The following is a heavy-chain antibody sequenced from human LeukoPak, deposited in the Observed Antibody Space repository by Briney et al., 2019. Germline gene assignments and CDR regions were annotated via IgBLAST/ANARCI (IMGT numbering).Heavy chain of an antibody. Sequence: GGSLRLSCAASGFTFTNYAMSWVRQAPGEGLDFVSSISNSGETTNYADSVKGRFTISRDNSKNTLYLQMNSLRAEDTAVYCCARGLWWSKYYFDYWGQGTLVTVSS. CDR2: ISNSGETT. J-gene: IGHJ4*02. V-gene: IGHV3-23*01. D-gene: IGHD2-21*01. CDR3: ARGLWWSKYYFDY. CDR1: GFTFTNYA.